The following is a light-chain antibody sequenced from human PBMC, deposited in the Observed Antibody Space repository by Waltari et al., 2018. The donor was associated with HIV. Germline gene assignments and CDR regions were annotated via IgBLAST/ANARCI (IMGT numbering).Light chain of an antibody. CDR2: GAS. CDR1: QSVSSN. V-gene: IGKV3-15*01. Sequence: ERVMTQSPATLSVSPGERATLSCRASQSVSSNLAWYQQKPGQAPRLLIYGASNSASGNPARFSGSGSGTEFTLTISSLQSEDVAVYYCQQYNNWPPKGLTFGGGTKVEIK. CDR3: QQYNNWPPKGLT. J-gene: IGKJ4*01.